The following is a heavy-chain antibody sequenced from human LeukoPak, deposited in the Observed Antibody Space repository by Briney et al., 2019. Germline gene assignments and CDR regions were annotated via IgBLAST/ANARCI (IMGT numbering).Heavy chain of an antibody. CDR1: GFTFSSYS. V-gene: IGHV3-48*04. CDR3: ARLPTYYYYGSGSYYRDI. Sequence: WGSLRLSCAASGFTFSSYSMNWVRQAPGKRLEWVSYISSSSSTIYYADSVKGRFTISRDNAKNSLYLQMNSLRAEDTAVYYCARLPTYYYYGSGSYYRDIWGQGTMVTVSS. J-gene: IGHJ3*02. CDR2: ISSSSSTI. D-gene: IGHD3-10*01.